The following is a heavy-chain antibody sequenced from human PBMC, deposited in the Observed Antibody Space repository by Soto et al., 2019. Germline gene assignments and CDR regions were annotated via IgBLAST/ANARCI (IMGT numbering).Heavy chain of an antibody. Sequence: QVQLVQSGAEVKKPGSSVKVSCKASGDTFSSYGISWVRQAPGQGLEWMGGIIAIFGTANYAQKFQGRVTITADETTTTAYTEQRSLRSEETAVHYCERGAADRYYHGMDVWGQGTTVTVSS. CDR1: GDTFSSYG. J-gene: IGHJ6*02. CDR2: IIAIFGTA. D-gene: IGHD6-13*01. CDR3: ERGAADRYYHGMDV. V-gene: IGHV1-69*12.